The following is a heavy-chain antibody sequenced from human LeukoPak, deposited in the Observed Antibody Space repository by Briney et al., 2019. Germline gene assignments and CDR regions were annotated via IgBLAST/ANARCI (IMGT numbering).Heavy chain of an antibody. V-gene: IGHV1-24*01. J-gene: IGHJ4*02. D-gene: IGHD4-17*01. CDR3: ATGFESNGDAPFDY. CDR2: FDPEDVET. Sequence: ASVKVSCKVSGYTLSELSMHWVRQAPGKGLERRGGFDPEDVETIYAQKFQGRVTMTEDTSTDTAYMELSSLRSEDTAVYYCATGFESNGDAPFDYWGQGTLVTVSS. CDR1: GYTLSELS.